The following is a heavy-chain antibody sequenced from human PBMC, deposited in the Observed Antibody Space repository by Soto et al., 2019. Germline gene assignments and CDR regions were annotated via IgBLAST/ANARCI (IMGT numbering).Heavy chain of an antibody. Sequence: QVQLQESGPGLVKPSQTLSLTCTVSGGSISSGGYYWGWIRQHPGKGLEWIGYIYYSGSTYYNPSLKSRVTISVDASKNQFSLKLSSVTAADTAVYYCARVAYQLPELSWFDPWGQGTLVTVSS. CDR3: ARVAYQLPELSWFDP. CDR1: GGSISSGGYY. V-gene: IGHV4-31*03. D-gene: IGHD2-2*01. CDR2: IYYSGST. J-gene: IGHJ5*02.